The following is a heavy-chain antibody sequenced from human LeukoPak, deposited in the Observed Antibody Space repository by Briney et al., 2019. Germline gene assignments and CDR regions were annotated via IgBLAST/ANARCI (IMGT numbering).Heavy chain of an antibody. CDR1: SGSFSGYY. CDR2: INHSGST. J-gene: IGHJ4*02. V-gene: IGHV4-34*01. Sequence: SSETLSLTCAVYSGSFSGYYWSWIRQPPGKGLEWIGEINHSGSTNYNPSLKSRVTISVDTSKNQFSLKLSSVTAADTAVYYCARGGGDGWAGGYFDYWGQGTLVTVSS. D-gene: IGHD5-24*01. CDR3: ARGGGDGWAGGYFDY.